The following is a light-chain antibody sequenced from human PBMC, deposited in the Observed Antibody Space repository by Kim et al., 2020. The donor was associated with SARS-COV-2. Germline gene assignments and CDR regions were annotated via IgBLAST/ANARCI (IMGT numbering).Light chain of an antibody. CDR1: KIGSNG. CDR3: QVWDNTADPVV. CDR2: DDI. J-gene: IGLJ2*01. V-gene: IGLV3-21*03. Sequence: ATGKTPTLPGGGSKIGSNGVHWYQQRPGQAPFLIIYDDIDRPSGIPERFSGSTSGNTATLTISRVEAGDEADYYCQVWDNTADPVVFGGGTQLTVL.